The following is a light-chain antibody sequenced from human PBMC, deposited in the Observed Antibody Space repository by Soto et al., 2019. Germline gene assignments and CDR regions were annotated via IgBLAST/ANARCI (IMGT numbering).Light chain of an antibody. J-gene: IGKJ4*01. Sequence: EIVMTQSPATLSVPPGERATLSCRASQSVSSNLAWYQQKPGQAPRLLIYAASTRATGIPARFSGSGSGTEFTLTISSLQSEDFAVYYCQQYNNWPPGTFGGGTKVEIK. CDR2: AAS. CDR3: QQYNNWPPGT. V-gene: IGKV3-15*01. CDR1: QSVSSN.